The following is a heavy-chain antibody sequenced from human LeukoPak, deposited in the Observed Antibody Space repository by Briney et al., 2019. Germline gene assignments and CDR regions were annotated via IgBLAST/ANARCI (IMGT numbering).Heavy chain of an antibody. CDR2: ISGSGGST. J-gene: IGHJ4*02. CDR3: AKATGDSSGYYEFDY. V-gene: IGHV3-23*01. Sequence: GGSLRLSCAASGFTFSNYAMSWVRQAPGKGLEWVSAISGSGGSTYYADSVKGRFTISRDNSKNTLYLQMNSLRAEDTAVYYCAKATGDSSGYYEFDYWGQGTLVTVSS. CDR1: GFTFSNYA. D-gene: IGHD3-22*01.